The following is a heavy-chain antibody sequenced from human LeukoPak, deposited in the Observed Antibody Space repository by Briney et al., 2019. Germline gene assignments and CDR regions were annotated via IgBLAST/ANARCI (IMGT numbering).Heavy chain of an antibody. CDR3: ARDGYCSSTSCYYFDY. D-gene: IGHD2-2*01. Sequence: GGSLRLSCAASGFTFSNYWIHWVRQAPGKGLVWVSRVNSDGSSTSYADSVKGRFTISRDNAKNTLYLQMNSLRAEDTAVYYCARDGYCSSTSCYYFDYWGQGTLVTVSS. J-gene: IGHJ4*02. CDR1: GFTFSNYW. CDR2: VNSDGSST. V-gene: IGHV3-74*01.